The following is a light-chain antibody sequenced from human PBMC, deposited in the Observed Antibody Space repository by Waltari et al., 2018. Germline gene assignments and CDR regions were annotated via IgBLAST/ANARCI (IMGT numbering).Light chain of an antibody. J-gene: IGLJ2*01. V-gene: IGLV1-51*01. CDR3: GTWDTDLSVV. Sequence: QSVLTQPPSVSAAPGQKVTISCSGTGSNIGNNFVSWYQQLPVTAPKLLIYDNNKRPSGMPDRFSGSKSGTSATLGITGLQTGDEADYYCGTWDTDLSVVFGGGTKLTVL. CDR2: DNN. CDR1: GSNIGNNF.